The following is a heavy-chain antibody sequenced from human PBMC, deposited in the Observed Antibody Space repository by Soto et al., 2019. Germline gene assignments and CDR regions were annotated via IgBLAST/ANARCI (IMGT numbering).Heavy chain of an antibody. Sequence: PGWSLRVSCAASVFTCSSYAMHWGRQAPGKGLEWVAVISYDGSNKYYADSVKGRFTISRDNSKNTLYLQMNSLRAEDTAVYYCAAEDYDYWGQGTLVTVSS. CDR2: ISYDGSNK. V-gene: IGHV3-30-3*01. CDR3: AAEDYDY. D-gene: IGHD4-17*01. J-gene: IGHJ4*02. CDR1: VFTCSSYA.